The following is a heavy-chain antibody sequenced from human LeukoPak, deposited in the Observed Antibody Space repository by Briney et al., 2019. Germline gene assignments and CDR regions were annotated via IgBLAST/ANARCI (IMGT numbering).Heavy chain of an antibody. V-gene: IGHV4-34*01. CDR2: INHSGST. CDR3: AREAQWYYYGSGAYNWFDP. J-gene: IGHJ5*02. Sequence: SETLSLTCAVYGGSFSGYYWSWIRQPPGKGLEWIGEINHSGSTNYNPSLKSRVTISVDTSKNQFSLKLSSATAADTAVYYCAREAQWYYYGSGAYNWFDPWGQGTLVTVSS. CDR1: GGSFSGYY. D-gene: IGHD3-10*01.